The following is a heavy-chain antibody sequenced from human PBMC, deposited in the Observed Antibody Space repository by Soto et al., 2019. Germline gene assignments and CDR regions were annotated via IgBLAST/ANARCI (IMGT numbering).Heavy chain of an antibody. D-gene: IGHD1-7*01. Sequence: EVQLVESGGGLVQPGGSLRLSCAASGFTFSSYWMHWVRQAPGKGLVWVSRINSDGSSTSYADSVKGRFTISRDNAKNTLYLQMNSLRAEDTAVYYCARDNNWNYAEWSDWFDPWGQGTLVTVSS. J-gene: IGHJ5*02. CDR2: INSDGSST. V-gene: IGHV3-74*01. CDR1: GFTFSSYW. CDR3: ARDNNWNYAEWSDWFDP.